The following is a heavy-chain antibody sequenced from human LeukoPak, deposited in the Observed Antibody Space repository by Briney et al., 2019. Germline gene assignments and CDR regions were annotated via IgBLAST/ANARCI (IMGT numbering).Heavy chain of an antibody. V-gene: IGHV1-18*04. CDR3: ARDYDILTGYRTEPFDY. D-gene: IGHD3-9*01. Sequence: ASVKVSCKASGYTFTSYGISWVRQAPGQGLEWMGWISAYNGNTNYAQKLQGRVTMTTGTSTSTAYMELRSLRSDDTAVYYCARDYDILTGYRTEPFDYWGQGTLVTASS. J-gene: IGHJ4*02. CDR1: GYTFTSYG. CDR2: ISAYNGNT.